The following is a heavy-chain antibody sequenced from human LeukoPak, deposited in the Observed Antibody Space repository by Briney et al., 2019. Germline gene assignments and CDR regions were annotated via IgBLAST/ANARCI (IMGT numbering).Heavy chain of an antibody. V-gene: IGHV3-7*01. Sequence: PGRSLRLSCVASGFTLSSYWMSWVRQAPGKELEWVANIKQDGSEKYYVDSLKGRFTISRDNAKNSLYLQMNSLRAEDTAVYYCARRRGSSSSDYWGQGTLVTVSS. D-gene: IGHD6-13*01. J-gene: IGHJ4*02. CDR3: ARRRGSSSSDY. CDR1: GFTLSSYW. CDR2: IKQDGSEK.